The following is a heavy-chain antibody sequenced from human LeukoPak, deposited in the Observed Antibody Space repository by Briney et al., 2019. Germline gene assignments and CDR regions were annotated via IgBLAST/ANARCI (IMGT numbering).Heavy chain of an antibody. CDR3: ARDCGGDCTVLHIYFDN. CDR1: GFTFSSYW. J-gene: IGHJ4*02. D-gene: IGHD2-21*02. CDR2: INSDGSST. Sequence: PGGSLRLSCAASGFTFSSYWMHWVRQAPGKGLVWVSRINSDGSSTSYADSVEGRFTISRDNAKNTLYLQMNSLRAEDTAVYYCARDCGGDCTVLHIYFDNWGQGTLVTVSS. V-gene: IGHV3-74*01.